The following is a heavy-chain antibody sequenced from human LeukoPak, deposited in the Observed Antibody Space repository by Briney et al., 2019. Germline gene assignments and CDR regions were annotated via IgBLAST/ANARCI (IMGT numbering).Heavy chain of an antibody. CDR2: IYYSGST. CDR1: GGSISSSIYY. Sequence: SETLSLTCTVSGGSISSSIYYWGWIRQPPGKGLEWIGSIYYSGSTYYNPSLRSRVTISVDTSKNQFSLKLSSVTAADTAVYYCARHRVATTLDYWGQGTMVTVSS. D-gene: IGHD5-12*01. V-gene: IGHV4-39*01. J-gene: IGHJ4*02. CDR3: ARHRVATTLDY.